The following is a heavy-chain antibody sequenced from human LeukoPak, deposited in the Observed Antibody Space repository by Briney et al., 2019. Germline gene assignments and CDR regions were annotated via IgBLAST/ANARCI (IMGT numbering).Heavy chain of an antibody. V-gene: IGHV3-7*01. D-gene: IGHD6-19*01. CDR3: AKDSDSGAYDY. J-gene: IGHJ4*02. CDR2: IKYDGGEK. CDR1: GFTFSSNW. Sequence: PGGSLRLSCVASGFTFSSNWMSWVRQAPGKGLEWVANIKYDGGEKYYVDSVKGRFAISRDNAKNSVYLQMNSLRAEDTAVYYCAKDSDSGAYDYWGQGTLVTVS.